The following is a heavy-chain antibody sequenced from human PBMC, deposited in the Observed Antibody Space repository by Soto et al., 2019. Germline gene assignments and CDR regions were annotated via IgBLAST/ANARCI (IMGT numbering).Heavy chain of an antibody. J-gene: IGHJ6*03. D-gene: IGHD6-13*01. V-gene: IGHV4-31*03. CDR3: AREYVAAAGTRGDYYYMDV. CDR2: IYYSGST. CDR1: GGSISSGGYY. Sequence: SETLSLTCTVSGGSISSGGYYWSWIRQHPGKGLEWIGYIYYSGSTYYNPSLKSRVTISVDTSKNQFSLKLSSVTAADTAVYYCAREYVAAAGTRGDYYYMDVWGKGTTVTVSS.